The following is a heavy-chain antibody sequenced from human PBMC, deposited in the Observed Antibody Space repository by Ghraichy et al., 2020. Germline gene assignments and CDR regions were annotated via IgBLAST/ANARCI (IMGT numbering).Heavy chain of an antibody. CDR3: ARAPRYCSGGSCYPPYYYYYGMDV. CDR2: IYYSGST. D-gene: IGHD2-15*01. V-gene: IGHV4-59*01. CDR1: GGSISSYY. Sequence: SETLSLTCTVSGGSISSYYWSWIRQPPGKGLEWIGYIYYSGSTNYNPSLKSRVTISVYTSKNQFSLKLSSVTAADTAVYYCARAPRYCSGGSCYPPYYYYYGMDVWGQGTTVTVSS. J-gene: IGHJ6*02.